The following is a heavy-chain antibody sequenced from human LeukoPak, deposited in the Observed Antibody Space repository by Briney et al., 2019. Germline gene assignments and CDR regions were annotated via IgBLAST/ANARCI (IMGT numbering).Heavy chain of an antibody. J-gene: IGHJ5*02. V-gene: IGHV4-34*01. CDR1: GGSFSGYY. CDR3: ARGGGYGDYAKA. CDR2: INHSGST. D-gene: IGHD4-17*01. Sequence: SETLSLTCAVYGGSFSGYYWSWIRQPPGKGLEWIGEINHSGSTNYNPSLKSRGTISVDTSKNQFSLKLSSVTAADTAVYYCARGGGYGDYAKAWGQGTLVTVSS.